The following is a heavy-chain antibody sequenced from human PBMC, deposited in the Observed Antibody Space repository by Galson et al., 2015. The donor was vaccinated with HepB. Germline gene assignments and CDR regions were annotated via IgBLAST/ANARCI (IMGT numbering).Heavy chain of an antibody. CDR3: ARTDYDFWSGEDNWFDP. Sequence: CAISGDSVSSNSAAWNWIRQSPSRGPEWLGRTYYRSKWYNDYAVSVKSRITINPDTSKNQFSLQLNSVTPEDTAVYYCARTDYDFWSGEDNWFDPWGQGTLVTVSS. V-gene: IGHV6-1*01. D-gene: IGHD3-3*01. CDR1: GDSVSSNSAA. CDR2: TYYRSKWYN. J-gene: IGHJ5*02.